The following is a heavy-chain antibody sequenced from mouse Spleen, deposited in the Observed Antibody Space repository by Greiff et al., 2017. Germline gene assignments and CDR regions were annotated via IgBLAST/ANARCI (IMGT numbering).Heavy chain of an antibody. V-gene: IGHV14-2*01. CDR2: IDPEDGET. CDR1: GFNIKNTY. Sequence: VQLQQSVAELVRPGASVKLSCTASGFNIKNTYMHWVKQRTEQGLEWIGRIDPEDGETKYAPKFQGKATITADTSSNTAYLQLSSLTSEDTAVYYCAYYYYGSSYYFDYWGQGTTLPVSS. J-gene: IGHJ2*01. D-gene: IGHD1-1*01. CDR3: AYYYYGSSYYFDY.